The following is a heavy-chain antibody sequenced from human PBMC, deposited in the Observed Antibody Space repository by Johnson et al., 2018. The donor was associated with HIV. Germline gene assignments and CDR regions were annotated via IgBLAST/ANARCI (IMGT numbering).Heavy chain of an antibody. Sequence: QVQLVESGGGVVQPGRSLRLSCAASGFTFSTYALHWVRQAPGTGLEWVAVISYDGSNKYYADSVKGRFTISRDNSKNTLYLQMNSLRAEDTAVYYCARVRRSGTYYVDAFDIWGQGTMVAVSS. CDR1: GFTFSTYA. J-gene: IGHJ3*02. V-gene: IGHV3-30*04. CDR2: ISYDGSNK. CDR3: ARVRRSGTYYVDAFDI. D-gene: IGHD1-26*01.